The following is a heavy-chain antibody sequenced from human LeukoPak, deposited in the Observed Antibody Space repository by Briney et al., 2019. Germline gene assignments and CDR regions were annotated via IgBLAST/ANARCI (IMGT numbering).Heavy chain of an antibody. V-gene: IGHV4-30-4*01. D-gene: IGHD1-26*01. Sequence: SETLSLTCTVSGGSISSGDYYWSWIRQPPGKGLEWIGYIYYSGSTYYNPSLKSRVTISVDTSENQFSLRLSSVTAADTAVYYCASHSGSYRLFDYWGQGTVVTVSS. CDR1: GGSISSGDYY. CDR2: IYYSGST. CDR3: ASHSGSYRLFDY. J-gene: IGHJ4*02.